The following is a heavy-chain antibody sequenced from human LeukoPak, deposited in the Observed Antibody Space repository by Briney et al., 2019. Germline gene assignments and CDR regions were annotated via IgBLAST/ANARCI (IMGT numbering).Heavy chain of an antibody. D-gene: IGHD2-15*01. CDR3: AAQGYCGGGSCYSFYWYFDL. CDR1: GFTFTSSS. Sequence: VASVKVSCKASGFTFTSSSVQWVRQARGQRLEWIGWIVVGSGNTNYAQKFQERVTITRDMSTSTAYMELSSLRSEDTAVYYCAAQGYCGGGSCYSFYWYFDLWGRGTLVTVSS. V-gene: IGHV1-58*01. J-gene: IGHJ2*01. CDR2: IVVGSGNT.